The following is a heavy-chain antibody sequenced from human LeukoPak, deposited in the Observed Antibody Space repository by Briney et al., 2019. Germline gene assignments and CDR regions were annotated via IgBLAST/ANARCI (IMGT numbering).Heavy chain of an antibody. CDR2: IYYTET. Sequence: PSETLSLTCTVSGGSVSNYYWSWIRQSPGKGLEWIGYIYYTETSYNPSLKSRVTISADTSKNQFSLKSYSVTAADTAVYYCATRKLGNDYWGQGTLVTVSS. CDR1: GGSVSNYY. CDR3: ATRKLGNDY. D-gene: IGHD7-27*01. V-gene: IGHV4-59*02. J-gene: IGHJ4*02.